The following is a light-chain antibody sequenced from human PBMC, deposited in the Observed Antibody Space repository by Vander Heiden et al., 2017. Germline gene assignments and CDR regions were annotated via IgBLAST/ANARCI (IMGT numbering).Light chain of an antibody. V-gene: IGKV4-1*01. J-gene: IGKJ4*01. CDR1: QRALYSSNNKNY. Sequence: DIVMTHSPDSLAVSLGESRTLTSTSSQRALYSSNNKNYLAWYQQKPGQPPKLLIYWASTRESGVPDRFSGSGSGTDFTLTISSLQAEDVAVYYCQQDYSTPLTFGGGTKVEIK. CDR2: WAS. CDR3: QQDYSTPLT.